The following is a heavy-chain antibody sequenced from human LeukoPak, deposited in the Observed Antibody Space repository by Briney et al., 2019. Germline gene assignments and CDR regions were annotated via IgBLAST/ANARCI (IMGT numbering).Heavy chain of an antibody. CDR3: ARDLDYYGSGGNWFDP. CDR2: IIPIFGTA. Sequence: GSSVKVSSKASGGTFSSYAISWVRQAPGQGLEWMGGIIPIFGTANYAQKFQGRVTITTDESTSTAYMELSSLRSEDTAVYYCARDLDYYGSGGNWFDPWGQGTLVTVSS. V-gene: IGHV1-69*05. J-gene: IGHJ5*02. D-gene: IGHD3-10*01. CDR1: GGTFSSYA.